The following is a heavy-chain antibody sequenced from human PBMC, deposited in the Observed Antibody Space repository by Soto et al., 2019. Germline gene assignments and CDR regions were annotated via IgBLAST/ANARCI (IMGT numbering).Heavy chain of an antibody. CDR1: GFTFSSYA. CDR2: ISYDGSNK. Sequence: QVQLVESGGGVVQPGRSLRLSCAASGFTFSSYAMHWVRQAPGKGLEWVAVISYDGSNKYYADSVKGRFTISRDNSKNTLYLQMNSLRAEDTAVYYCARVVGGGYYYDSSGYYCPDYWGQGTLVTVSS. CDR3: ARVVGGGYYYDSSGYYCPDY. D-gene: IGHD3-22*01. V-gene: IGHV3-30-3*01. J-gene: IGHJ4*02.